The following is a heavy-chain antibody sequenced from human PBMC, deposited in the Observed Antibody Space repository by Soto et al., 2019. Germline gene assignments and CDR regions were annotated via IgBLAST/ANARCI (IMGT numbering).Heavy chain of an antibody. CDR2: ISYDGSNK. J-gene: IGHJ6*02. Sequence: GGSLRLSCAASGFTFSSYAMHRFRQAPGKGLEWVAVISYDGSNKYYADSVKGRFTISRDNSKNTLYLQMNSLRAEDTAVYYCARAIRKYYYDSSGYHEFYYYGMDVWGQGTTVTVSS. D-gene: IGHD3-22*01. CDR3: ARAIRKYYYDSSGYHEFYYYGMDV. CDR1: GFTFSSYA. V-gene: IGHV3-30-3*01.